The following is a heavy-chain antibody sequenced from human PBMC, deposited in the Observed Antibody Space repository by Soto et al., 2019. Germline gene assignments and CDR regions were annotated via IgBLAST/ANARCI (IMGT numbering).Heavy chain of an antibody. CDR3: ARVLYYGSGSYSPYGMDV. CDR2: VSPPFRTS. CDR1: GVSFNNNG. D-gene: IGHD3-10*01. V-gene: IGHV1-69*01. J-gene: IGHJ6*02. Sequence: QVQLVQSGAEVKKPGSSVKVSCKTSGVSFNNNGIGWVRQAPGHGPEWMGGVSPPFRTSNYARKFQGRISITADSSTGTVNMELSSLKSEDTAQYYCARVLYYGSGSYSPYGMDVWGQGTTVTVSS.